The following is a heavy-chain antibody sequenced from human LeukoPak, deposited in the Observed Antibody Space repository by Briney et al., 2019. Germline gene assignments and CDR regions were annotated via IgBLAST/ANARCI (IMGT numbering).Heavy chain of an antibody. Sequence: ASVKVSCKASGYTFTNYAITWVRQAPGQGLEGMGWISAYDGSTNYAQKFQGRVTMTTDPSTSTAYMELRSLRSDDTALYYCAREAGSGSWYPFDYWGQGTLVTVSS. J-gene: IGHJ4*02. D-gene: IGHD6-13*01. V-gene: IGHV1-18*01. CDR1: GYTFTNYA. CDR3: AREAGSGSWYPFDY. CDR2: ISAYDGST.